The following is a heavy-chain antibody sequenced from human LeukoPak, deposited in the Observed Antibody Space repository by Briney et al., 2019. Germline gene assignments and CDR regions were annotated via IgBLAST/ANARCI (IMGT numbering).Heavy chain of an antibody. CDR1: GFTFSSYA. J-gene: IGHJ4*02. V-gene: IGHV3-30-3*01. Sequence: GGSLRLSCAASGFTFSSYAMHWVRQAAGKGLEWVAVISYDGSNKYYADSVRGRFTISRDNSKNTLYLQMNSLRPEDTAVYYCARDKMATTQRGYFDYWGQGTLVTVSS. CDR3: ARDKMATTQRGYFDY. D-gene: IGHD5-24*01. CDR2: ISYDGSNK.